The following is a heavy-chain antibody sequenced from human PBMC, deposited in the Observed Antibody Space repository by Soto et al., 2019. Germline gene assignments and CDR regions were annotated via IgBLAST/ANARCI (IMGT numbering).Heavy chain of an antibody. CDR3: ARERHQYFYYGMDV. CDR1: GDSISSYY. CDR2: IHYSGST. Sequence: PSETLSLTCTVSGDSISSYYWSWIRQPPGKGLEWIGYIHYSGSTDYSPSLKSRVTISVDTSKKQFSLKLTSVSTADTAVYYCARERHQYFYYGMDVWGQGATVTVSS. V-gene: IGHV4-59*01. J-gene: IGHJ6*02.